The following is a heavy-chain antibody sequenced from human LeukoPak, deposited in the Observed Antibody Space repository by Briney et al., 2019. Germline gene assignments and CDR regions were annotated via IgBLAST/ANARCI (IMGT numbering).Heavy chain of an antibody. CDR1: GYTFTSYD. CDR3: ARVSRRVAATTLNY. J-gene: IGHJ4*02. V-gene: IGHV1-8*01. D-gene: IGHD2-15*01. CDR2: MNPNSGNT. Sequence: GASVKVSCKASGYTFTSYDINWVRQATGQGLEWMGWMNPNSGNTGYAQKFQGRVTMTRNTSISTACMELSSLRSEDTAVYYCARVSRRVAATTLNYWGQGTLVTVSS.